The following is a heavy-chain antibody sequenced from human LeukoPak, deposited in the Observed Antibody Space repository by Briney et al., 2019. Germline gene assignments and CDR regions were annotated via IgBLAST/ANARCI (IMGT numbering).Heavy chain of an antibody. CDR3: ARDPGGAKFDY. Sequence: GGSLRLSCAASGLTVSSNYMSWVRQAPGKGLEWVSVIYSGDTTAYADSVKGRFTISRDNSKNTLCLQLNSLRAEDTAVFYCARDPGGAKFDYWGQGTLVTVSS. CDR2: IYSGDTT. CDR1: GLTVSSNY. J-gene: IGHJ4*02. V-gene: IGHV3-53*01. D-gene: IGHD4/OR15-4a*01.